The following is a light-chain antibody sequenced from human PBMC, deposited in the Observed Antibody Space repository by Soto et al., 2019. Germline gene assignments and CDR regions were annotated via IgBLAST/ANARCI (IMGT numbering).Light chain of an antibody. CDR2: GAS. V-gene: IGKV3-20*01. Sequence: DIVLTQSPGALSLSPGERATLSCRASQSVSSSFLAWYQQKPGQAHRLLIYGASSRATGIPDRFSGSGSGTDFTLTISRLEPEDCAVYYCQQYDSSPRTFGQGTKVEIK. J-gene: IGKJ1*01. CDR1: QSVSSSF. CDR3: QQYDSSPRT.